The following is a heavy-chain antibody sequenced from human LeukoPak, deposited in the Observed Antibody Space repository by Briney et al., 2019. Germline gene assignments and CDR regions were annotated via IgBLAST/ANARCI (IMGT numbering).Heavy chain of an antibody. CDR1: GFTFSSYW. CDR2: INSDWSST. J-gene: IGHJ4*02. V-gene: IGHV3-74*01. D-gene: IGHD6-6*01. Sequence: GGSLRLSCAASGFTFSSYWMHWGRQAPGKGLVWVSRINSDWSSTSYADSVKGRFTISRDNAKNTLYLEMNILRAEDTAVYYCARAKYSRSYIFDYWGQGPLVTVSS. CDR3: ARAKYSRSYIFDY.